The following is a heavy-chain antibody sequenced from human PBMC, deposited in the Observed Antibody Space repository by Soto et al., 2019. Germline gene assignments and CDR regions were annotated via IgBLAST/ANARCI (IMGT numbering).Heavy chain of an antibody. J-gene: IGHJ6*02. CDR2: IYSGGST. CDR3: ARTTVPCNYYYYGMDV. Sequence: EVQLVESGGGLVQPGGSLRLSCAASGFTVSSNYMSWVRQAPGKGLEWVSVIYSGGSTYYADSVKGRFTISRDNSKNTLYLQMNSLRAEDTAVYYCARTTVPCNYYYYGMDVWGQGTTVTVSS. D-gene: IGHD1-1*01. CDR1: GFTVSSNY. V-gene: IGHV3-66*01.